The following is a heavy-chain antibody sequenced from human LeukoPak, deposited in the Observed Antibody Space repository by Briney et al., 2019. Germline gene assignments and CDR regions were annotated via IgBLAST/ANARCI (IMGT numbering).Heavy chain of an antibody. J-gene: IGHJ5*02. V-gene: IGHV1-2*02. D-gene: IGHD1-26*01. Sequence: ASVKVSCKASGYTFTGYYMHWVRQAPGQGLEWMGWINPNSGGTNYAQKFQGRVTMTRDTSISTTYMELSRLRSDDTAVYYCARELRSGNWFDPWGQGTLVTVSS. CDR1: GYTFTGYY. CDR2: INPNSGGT. CDR3: ARELRSGNWFDP.